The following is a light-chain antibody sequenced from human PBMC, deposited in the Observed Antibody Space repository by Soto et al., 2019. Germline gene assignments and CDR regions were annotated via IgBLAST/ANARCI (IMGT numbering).Light chain of an antibody. V-gene: IGLV2-11*01. CDR1: SSDVGGYNY. CDR3: YSYAGTYTWV. J-gene: IGLJ3*02. CDR2: DVS. Sequence: QSALTQPRSVSGSPGQSVTISCTGTSSDVGGYNYVSWYQQHPGKAPKVMIYDVSKRPSGVPDRFSGSKSDNTASLTISGLQAEDEADYYCYSYAGTYTWVFGGGTKLTVL.